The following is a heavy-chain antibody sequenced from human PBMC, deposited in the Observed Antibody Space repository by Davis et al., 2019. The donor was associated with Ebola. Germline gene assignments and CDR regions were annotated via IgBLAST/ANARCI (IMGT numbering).Heavy chain of an antibody. CDR2: TYYSSKWYN. CDR3: ARGWLRTGLDI. J-gene: IGHJ3*02. Sequence: PSATLSLTCAISGDSVSSGGWNWIRQSPSRGLEWLGRTYYSSKWYNDYSVSVKSRITINPDTSKNQFSLQLNSVTPEDTAVYYCARGWLRTGLDIWGQGTMVIVSS. CDR1: GDSVSSGG. D-gene: IGHD5-24*01. V-gene: IGHV6-1*01.